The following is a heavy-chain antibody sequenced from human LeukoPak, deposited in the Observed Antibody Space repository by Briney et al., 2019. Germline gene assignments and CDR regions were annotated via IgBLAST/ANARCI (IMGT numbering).Heavy chain of an antibody. CDR2: IKGDGIST. CDR3: AKDHYWSIDY. V-gene: IGHV3-74*01. J-gene: IGHJ4*02. D-gene: IGHD3-3*01. CDR1: GFTFSSAW. Sequence: GGSLRLSCAASGFTFSSAWMNWVRHAPGQGLVWVSRIKGDGISTNYADSVKGRFTISRDIAKNTLYLQMNSLRAEDTGVYYCAKDHYWSIDYWGRGTLVTVSS.